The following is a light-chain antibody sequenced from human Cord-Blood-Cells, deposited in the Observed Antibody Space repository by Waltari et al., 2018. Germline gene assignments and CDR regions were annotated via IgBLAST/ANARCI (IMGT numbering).Light chain of an antibody. J-gene: IGKJ2*03. CDR3: QQYNNWPYS. CDR1: QSVSSN. CDR2: GAS. Sequence: EIVMTQSPATLSVSPGERATLSCRASQSVSSNLAWYQQKPGQAPRLLIYGASTRGTGIPTRFSGSGSGTEFTLTISRLQSEDFAVYYCQQYNNWPYSFGQGTKLEIK. V-gene: IGKV3-15*01.